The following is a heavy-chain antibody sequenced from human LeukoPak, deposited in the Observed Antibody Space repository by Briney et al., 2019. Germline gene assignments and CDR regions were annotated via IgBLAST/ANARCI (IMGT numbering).Heavy chain of an antibody. CDR3: ALYSISSNWFDP. D-gene: IGHD6-6*01. J-gene: IGHJ5*02. V-gene: IGHV4-4*07. Sequence: SETLSLTCTVSGGSISSYYWSWIRQPAGKGLEWIGRIYTSGSTSYNPSLEGRVTMSVDTSKNQFALTLNSVTAADTAVYYCALYSISSNWFDPWGQGTLVTVSS. CDR1: GGSISSYY. CDR2: IYTSGST.